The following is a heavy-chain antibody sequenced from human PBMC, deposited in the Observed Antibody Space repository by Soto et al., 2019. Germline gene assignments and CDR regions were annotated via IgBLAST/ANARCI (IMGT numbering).Heavy chain of an antibody. CDR3: ARYCSSATCYGVFDY. CDR2: ISHSGST. J-gene: IGHJ4*02. CDR1: GGSFSGYY. D-gene: IGHD2-2*01. Sequence: QVQLQQWGAGLLKPSETLSLTCAVYGGSFSGYYWSGIRQSPGKGREWIGEISHSGSTIYNPPLESRVTISADTSKNQFSLRLSSVTAADTSLYYCARYCSSATCYGVFDYWGQGTLVTVSS. V-gene: IGHV4-34*01.